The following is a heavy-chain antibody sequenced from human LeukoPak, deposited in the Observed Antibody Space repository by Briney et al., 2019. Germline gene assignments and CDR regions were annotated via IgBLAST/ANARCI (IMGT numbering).Heavy chain of an antibody. CDR2: ISSDGSIK. CDR3: VKEYHSRGFGAYFDY. D-gene: IGHD3-3*01. J-gene: IGHJ4*02. CDR1: GLTFSSYA. V-gene: IGHV3-30*18. Sequence: PGGSLRLSCAASGLTFSSYAMSWVRQAPGKGLEWVAVISSDGSIKVYADSVKGRFTLSRDNSINTVDLQMNSLRAEDTAVYYCVKEYHSRGFGAYFDYWGQGTLVTVSS.